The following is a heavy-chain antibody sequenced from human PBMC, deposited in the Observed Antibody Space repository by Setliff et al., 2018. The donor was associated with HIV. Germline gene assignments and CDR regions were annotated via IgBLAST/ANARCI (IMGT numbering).Heavy chain of an antibody. CDR2: INAGNGNT. D-gene: IGHD3-3*01. Sequence: ASVKVSCKASGYTFTSYAMHWVRQAPGQRLEWMGWINAGNGNTKYSQKCQGRVTITRDTSASTAYMELSSLRSEDTAVYYCAREIRNYDFWSGYWEDHYFDSWGQGTLVTVSS. CDR3: AREIRNYDFWSGYWEDHYFDS. J-gene: IGHJ4*02. CDR1: GYTFTSYA. V-gene: IGHV1-3*01.